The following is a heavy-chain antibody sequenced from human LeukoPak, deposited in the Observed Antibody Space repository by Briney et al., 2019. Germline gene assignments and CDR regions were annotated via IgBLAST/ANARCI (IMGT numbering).Heavy chain of an antibody. Sequence: GGSLRLSCAASGFTFSKYWMLWVRQAPGKGLESVSRINTDGTVTTYADSVKGRFTVSRDNADNTMFLQMNSVRDEDTAVYYCATKQWLAPPPDSWGQGTRVTVSS. D-gene: IGHD6-19*01. CDR1: GFTFSKYW. CDR3: ATKQWLAPPPDS. J-gene: IGHJ4*02. V-gene: IGHV3-74*01. CDR2: INTDGTVT.